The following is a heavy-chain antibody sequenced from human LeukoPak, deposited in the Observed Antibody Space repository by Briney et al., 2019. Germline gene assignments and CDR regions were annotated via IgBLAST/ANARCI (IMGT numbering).Heavy chain of an antibody. V-gene: IGHV4-34*01. CDR3: ARERPAYSGSYYAAFDI. CDR2: INHTGSA. Sequence: SETLSLTCAVYGGSFSGYYWNWIRQPPGKGLEWIGEINHTGSATYNPSLKSRVTISLDTSKSQFSLKLSSVTAADTAVYYCARERPAYSGSYYAAFDIWGQGTMVAVSS. D-gene: IGHD1-26*01. CDR1: GGSFSGYY. J-gene: IGHJ3*02.